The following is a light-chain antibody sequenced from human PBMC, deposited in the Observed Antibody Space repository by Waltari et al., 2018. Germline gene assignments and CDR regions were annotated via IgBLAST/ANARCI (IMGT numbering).Light chain of an antibody. V-gene: IGLV4-69*01. CDR1: SGHSTNV. J-gene: IGLJ3*02. CDR3: QTGGHGTWV. CDR2: VNSDGSH. Sequence: QLVLTQSPSASASLGASVKLTCTLSSGHSTNVIAWLQKRPEKGPRYVMKVNSDGSHNKGDEIPDRFSGSSSGAERYLTISSLQSEDEADYYCQTGGHGTWVFGGGTKLTVL.